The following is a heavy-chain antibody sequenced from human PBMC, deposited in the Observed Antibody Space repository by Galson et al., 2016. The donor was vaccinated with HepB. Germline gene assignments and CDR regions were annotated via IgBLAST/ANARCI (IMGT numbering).Heavy chain of an antibody. CDR3: AKVPYGDYASAFDS. CDR2: ISYNSGDET. CDR1: GFTFSSYA. V-gene: IGHV3-23*01. Sequence: SLRLSCAASGFTFSSYAMTWVRQTPGKGLEWVSAISYNSGDETYFADSVRGRFTISRDNSKDTLYLQMNSLRVEDTAVYFCAKVPYGDYASAFDSWGQGTLVTVSS. J-gene: IGHJ4*02. D-gene: IGHD4-17*01.